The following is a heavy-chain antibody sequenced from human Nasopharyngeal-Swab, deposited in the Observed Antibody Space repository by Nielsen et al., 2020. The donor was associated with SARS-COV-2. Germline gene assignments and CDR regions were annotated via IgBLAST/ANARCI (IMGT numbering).Heavy chain of an antibody. CDR3: ARTAVPAALYYMDV. D-gene: IGHD2-2*01. CDR1: GYTFTSYG. CDR2: ISAYNGNT. Sequence: ASVKVSCKASGYTFTSYGISWVRQAPGQGLEWMGWISAYNGNTNYAQKLQGRVTMTTDTSTSTAYMELRSLRSDDTAMYYCARTAVPAALYYMDVWGKGTTVTVSS. V-gene: IGHV1-18*01. J-gene: IGHJ6*03.